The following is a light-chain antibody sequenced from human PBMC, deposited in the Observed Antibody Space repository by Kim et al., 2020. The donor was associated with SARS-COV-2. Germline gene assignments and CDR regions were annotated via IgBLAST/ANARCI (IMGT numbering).Light chain of an antibody. V-gene: IGKV1-9*01. J-gene: IGKJ1*01. CDR1: QDINNH. CDR3: QQLRAFPRT. CDR2: APS. Sequence: SSRGSMVTMTYQASQDINNHLAWYQQKPGKAPELLIYAPSTFQTGVPSRFSGSGSGTDFTLTVTGLQPEDFATYSCQQLRAFPRTFGQGTKVEIK.